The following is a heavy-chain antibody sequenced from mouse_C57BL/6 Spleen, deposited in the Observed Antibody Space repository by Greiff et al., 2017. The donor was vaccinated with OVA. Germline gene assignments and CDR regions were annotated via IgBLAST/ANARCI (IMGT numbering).Heavy chain of an antibody. J-gene: IGHJ2*01. Sequence: QVQLQQSGTELVKPGASVKLSCKASGYTFTSYWMHWVKQRPGQGLEWIGNINPSNGGTNYNEKFKSKATLTVDKSSSTAYMQLSSLTSEDSAVYYCARPLYYGSSSYYFDYWGQGTTLTVSS. D-gene: IGHD1-1*01. V-gene: IGHV1-53*01. CDR2: INPSNGGT. CDR1: GYTFTSYW. CDR3: ARPLYYGSSSYYFDY.